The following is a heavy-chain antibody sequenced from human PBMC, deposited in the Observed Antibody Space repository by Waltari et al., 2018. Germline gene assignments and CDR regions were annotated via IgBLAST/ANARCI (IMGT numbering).Heavy chain of an antibody. Sequence: QVRLEESGPRLVKPSGTLSLPCSVTGDAIGLYRWTWIRQSAVQGLEWIGLVFASGSTNINPSLRGVVTMSVDKSKSQFSLEMTSMAAADTATYYCAREGIADRDSIFDVWGQGILVTVSS. CDR1: GDAIGLYR. CDR3: AREGIADRDSIFDV. CDR2: VFASGST. J-gene: IGHJ4*02. D-gene: IGHD6-13*01. V-gene: IGHV4-4*07.